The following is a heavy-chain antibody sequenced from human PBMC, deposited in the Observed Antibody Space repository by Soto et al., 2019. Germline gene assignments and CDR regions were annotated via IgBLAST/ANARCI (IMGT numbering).Heavy chain of an antibody. J-gene: IGHJ4*02. V-gene: IGHV3-11*06. Sequence: QVQLVESGGGLVKAGGSLRLSCAASGFTFSDYYMSWIRQAPGKGLEWISYISSSSSYTKYADSVKGRFTISRDNAKNSVYLQMNSLRAEDKAVYYCARTFEEDFFDYWGQGTLVTVSS. D-gene: IGHD3-9*01. CDR1: GFTFSDYY. CDR2: ISSSSSYT. CDR3: ARTFEEDFFDY.